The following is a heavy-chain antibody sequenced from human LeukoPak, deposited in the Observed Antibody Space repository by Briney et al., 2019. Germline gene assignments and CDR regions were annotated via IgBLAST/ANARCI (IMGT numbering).Heavy chain of an antibody. Sequence: RGGSLRLSCAASGFTLSSYAMHWVRQARGKGLEWVAVISYDGSNKYYADSVKGRFTISRNNSKNTLYLQMNSLRAEDTAVYYCARDAPSHVVVVAAGYFDYWGQGTLVTVSS. CDR3: ARDAPSHVVVVAAGYFDY. CDR2: ISYDGSNK. J-gene: IGHJ4*02. CDR1: GFTLSSYA. V-gene: IGHV3-30-3*01. D-gene: IGHD2-15*01.